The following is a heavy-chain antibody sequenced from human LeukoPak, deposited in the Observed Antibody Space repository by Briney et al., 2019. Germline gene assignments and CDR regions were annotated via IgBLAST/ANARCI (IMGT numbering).Heavy chain of an antibody. D-gene: IGHD3-22*01. CDR1: GSTFDDYA. CDR3: AKDIVVITGRAFDI. Sequence: GRSLRLSCAASGSTFDDYAMHWVRQAPGKGLEWVSGISWNSGSIGYADSVKGRFTISRDNAKNSLYLQMNSLRAEDTALYYCAKDIVVITGRAFDIWGQGTMVTVSS. V-gene: IGHV3-9*01. CDR2: ISWNSGSI. J-gene: IGHJ3*02.